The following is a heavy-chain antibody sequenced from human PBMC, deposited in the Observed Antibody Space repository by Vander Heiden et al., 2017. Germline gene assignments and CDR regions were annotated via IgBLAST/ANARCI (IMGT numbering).Heavy chain of an antibody. CDR3: AREGADTAMAALTRLYYFDY. D-gene: IGHD5-18*01. CDR2: ISYDGSNK. V-gene: IGHV3-30*01. J-gene: IGHJ4*02. CDR1: GFTFSSYG. Sequence: QVQLVESGGGVVQPGRSLRLSCAASGFTFSSYGMHWVRQAPGKGLEWVAVISYDGSNKYYADSVKGRFTISRDNSKNTLYLQMNSLRAEDTAVYYCAREGADTAMAALTRLYYFDYWGQGTLVTVSS.